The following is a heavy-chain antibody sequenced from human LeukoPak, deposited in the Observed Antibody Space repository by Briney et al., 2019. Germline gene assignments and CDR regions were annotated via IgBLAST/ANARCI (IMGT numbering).Heavy chain of an antibody. D-gene: IGHD3-10*01. J-gene: IGHJ4*02. V-gene: IGHV1-46*01. CDR2: INPSGGST. CDR1: GGTFSNYP. Sequence: ASVKVSCKASGGTFSNYPISWVRQAPGQGLEWMGIINPSGGSTSYAQKFQGRVTMTRDTSTSTVYMELSSLRSEDTAVYYCARDPPRGGSGSYFPSYYFDYWGQGTLVTVSS. CDR3: ARDPPRGGSGSYFPSYYFDY.